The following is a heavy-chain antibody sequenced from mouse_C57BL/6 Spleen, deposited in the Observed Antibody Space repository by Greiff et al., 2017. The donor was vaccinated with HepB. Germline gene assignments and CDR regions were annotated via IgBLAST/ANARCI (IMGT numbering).Heavy chain of an antibody. CDR3: ARARDRSTSWYFDV. CDR1: GYAFSSYW. J-gene: IGHJ1*03. CDR2: IYPGDGDT. D-gene: IGHD1-1*01. Sequence: VQLQQSGAELVKPGASVKISCKASGYAFSSYWMNWVKQRPGKGLEWIGQIYPGDGDTNYNGKFKGKATLTADKSSSTAYMQRSSLTSEDSAVYFCARARDRSTSWYFDVWGTGTTVTVSS. V-gene: IGHV1-80*01.